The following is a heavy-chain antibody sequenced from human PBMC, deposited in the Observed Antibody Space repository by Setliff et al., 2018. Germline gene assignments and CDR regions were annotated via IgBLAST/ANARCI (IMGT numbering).Heavy chain of an antibody. V-gene: IGHV4-31*03. CDR3: ARGGDTAMVNPDYYYYYYMDV. D-gene: IGHD5-18*01. CDR1: GASITSEAYY. Sequence: PSETLSLTCIVSGASITSEAYYWSWIRQYPGKGLEWIGYIYYSGSTYYNPSLESRVTVSLDTSKNHFSLELTSVTAADTAVYYCARGGDTAMVNPDYYYYYYMDVWGKGTTVTVSS. CDR2: IYYSGST. J-gene: IGHJ6*03.